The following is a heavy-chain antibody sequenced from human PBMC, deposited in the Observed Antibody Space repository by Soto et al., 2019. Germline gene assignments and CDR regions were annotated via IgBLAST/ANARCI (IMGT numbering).Heavy chain of an antibody. J-gene: IGHJ4*02. CDR2: ISGDAVTT. V-gene: IGHV3-23*01. CDR3: AKLNHYDFWSGSMTFDH. D-gene: IGHD3-3*01. Sequence: HPGGSLRLSCEGSGFNFGSFGLVWVRRAPGKGLEWVSSISGDAVTTHYAESLKGRFVISRDNSKNILFLQINGLRAEDTAVYYCAKLNHYDFWSGSMTFDHWGQGSLVTVSS. CDR1: GFNFGSFG.